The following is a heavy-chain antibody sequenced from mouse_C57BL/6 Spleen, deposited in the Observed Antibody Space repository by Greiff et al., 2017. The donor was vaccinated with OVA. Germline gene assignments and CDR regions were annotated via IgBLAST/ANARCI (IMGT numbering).Heavy chain of an antibody. CDR3: ARPGDGYYFEDYYAMDY. V-gene: IGHV5-17*01. CDR1: GFTFSDYG. J-gene: IGHJ4*01. CDR2: ISSGSSTI. Sequence: EVKLVESGGGLVKPGGSLKLSCAASGFTFSDYGMHWVRQAPEKGLEWVAYISSGSSTIYYADTVKGRFTISRDNAKNTLFLQMTSLRSEDTAMYYCARPGDGYYFEDYYAMDYWGQGTSVTVSS. D-gene: IGHD2-3*01.